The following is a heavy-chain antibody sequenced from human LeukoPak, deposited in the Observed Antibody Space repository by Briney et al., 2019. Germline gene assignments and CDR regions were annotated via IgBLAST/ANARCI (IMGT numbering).Heavy chain of an antibody. Sequence: ASVKVSCKASGYTFTSYGISWVRQAPGQGLEWMGGIIPIFGTANYAQKFQGRVTTTTDESTSTAYMELSSLRSEDTAVYYCARDGRLGASDYWGQGTLVTVSS. CDR1: GYTFTSYG. CDR3: ARDGRLGASDY. CDR2: IIPIFGTA. V-gene: IGHV1-69*05. D-gene: IGHD1-26*01. J-gene: IGHJ4*02.